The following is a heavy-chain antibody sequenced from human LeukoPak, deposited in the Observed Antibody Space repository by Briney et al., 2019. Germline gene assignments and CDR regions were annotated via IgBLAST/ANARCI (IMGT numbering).Heavy chain of an antibody. CDR2: IYSGGST. V-gene: IGHV3-66*01. D-gene: IGHD3-22*01. CDR1: GFTVSSNY. CDR3: ARLPNYYDSSGYYEDHDY. J-gene: IGHJ4*02. Sequence: GGSLRLSCAASGFTVSSNYMSWVRQAPGKGLEWASVIYSGGSTYYADSVKGRFTISRDNSKNTLCLQMNSLRAEDTAVYYCARLPNYYDSSGYYEDHDYWGQGTLVTVSS.